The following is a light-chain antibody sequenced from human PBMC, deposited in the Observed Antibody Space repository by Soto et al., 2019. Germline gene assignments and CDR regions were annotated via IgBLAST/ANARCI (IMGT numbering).Light chain of an antibody. CDR3: QQSYGTPIT. CDR2: VAS. J-gene: IGKJ5*01. V-gene: IGKV1-39*01. CDR1: QSISRY. Sequence: DIQMTQSTSSLSASFGDRVTITWGASQSISRYLNWYQQKPGKAPNLLIYVASSLQSEVPSRFSGSGSGTDFTLTITSLQTEGFATYYCQQSYGTPITFGQGTRLEIK.